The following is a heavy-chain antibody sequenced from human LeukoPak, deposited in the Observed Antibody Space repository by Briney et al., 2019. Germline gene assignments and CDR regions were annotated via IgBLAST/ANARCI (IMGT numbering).Heavy chain of an antibody. CDR3: ARDVGYCSSTSCYGDAFDI. V-gene: IGHV3-20*01. D-gene: IGHD2-2*01. Sequence: GGSLRLSCAASGFTFDDYGMSWVRQAPGKGLEWVSGINWNGGSTGYADSVKGRFTTSRDNAKNSLYLQMNSLRAEDTALYHCARDVGYCSSTSCYGDAFDIWGQGTMVTVSS. CDR1: GFTFDDYG. CDR2: INWNGGST. J-gene: IGHJ3*02.